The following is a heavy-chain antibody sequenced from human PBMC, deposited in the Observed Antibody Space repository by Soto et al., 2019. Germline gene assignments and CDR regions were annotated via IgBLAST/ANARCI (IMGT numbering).Heavy chain of an antibody. CDR3: ARVPLTTYFDL. CDR1: GGSISSSSYY. CDR2: FYYTGST. V-gene: IGHV4-39*07. Sequence: SETLSLTCTVSGGSISSSSYYWGWIRQPPGKGLEWIGYFYYTGSTYYNPSLKSRVTISVDRSKNQFSLKLSSVTAADTAVYYCARVPLTTYFDLWGRGTLVTVSS. D-gene: IGHD3-9*01. J-gene: IGHJ2*01.